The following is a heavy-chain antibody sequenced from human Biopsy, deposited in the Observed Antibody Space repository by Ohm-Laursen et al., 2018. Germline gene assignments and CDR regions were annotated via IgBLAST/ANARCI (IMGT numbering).Heavy chain of an antibody. Sequence: SAVKVSCKASGATFSNYAINWLRQAPGQGLEWMGGINPMFGTAKYAQRFQGRVTITADKSTSTADMELSSLRSDDTAVYYCARSFGVVINFEHNWFDPWGRGTLVSVSS. CDR2: INPMFGTA. V-gene: IGHV1-69*06. J-gene: IGHJ5*02. CDR1: GATFSNYA. CDR3: ARSFGVVINFEHNWFDP. D-gene: IGHD3-3*01.